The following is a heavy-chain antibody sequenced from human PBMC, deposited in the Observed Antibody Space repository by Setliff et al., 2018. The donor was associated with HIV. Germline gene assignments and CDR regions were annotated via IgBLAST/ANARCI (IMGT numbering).Heavy chain of an antibody. CDR2: ISSRSSAL. CDR1: GFTFSSYN. J-gene: IGHJ4*02. V-gene: IGHV3-21*01. Sequence: GGSLRLSCAASGFTFSSYNMNWVRQAPGKGLDWVSSISSRSSALYYADSVRGRFTISRDNAKNPLYLQMNSLRAEDTAVYFCARGREVVPLWGQGTLVTVS. CDR3: ARGREVVPL. D-gene: IGHD2-15*01.